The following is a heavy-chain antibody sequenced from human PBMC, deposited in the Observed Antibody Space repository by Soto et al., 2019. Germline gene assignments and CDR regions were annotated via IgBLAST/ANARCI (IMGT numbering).Heavy chain of an antibody. CDR1: GFSFSNYD. CDR3: ARPHDWNLDC. V-gene: IGHV3-13*01. D-gene: IGHD1-1*01. CDR2: IGPTGDT. Sequence: GGSLRLACAASGFSFSNYDMHWVRQTTGKGLEWVSAIGPTGDTYYPDSVKGRFTISRENARNSLYLQMNSLRAEDTAVYYCARPHDWNLDCWGQGTLVTVSS. J-gene: IGHJ4*02.